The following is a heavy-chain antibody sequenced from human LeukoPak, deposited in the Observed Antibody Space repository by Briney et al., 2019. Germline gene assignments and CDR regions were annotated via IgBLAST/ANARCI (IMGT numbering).Heavy chain of an antibody. CDR3: ARGERDGDLDS. J-gene: IGHJ4*02. D-gene: IGHD4-17*01. CDR2: INPKIGST. CDR1: GYTFNAYY. V-gene: IGHV1-2*02. Sequence: ASVKVSCKASGYTFNAYYIHWVRQAPGQGPEWMGWINPKIGSTNSAQKIQGRVTMTRDTSINTTYMELSSLRSDDTAVYYCARGERDGDLDSWGQGTLVTVSS.